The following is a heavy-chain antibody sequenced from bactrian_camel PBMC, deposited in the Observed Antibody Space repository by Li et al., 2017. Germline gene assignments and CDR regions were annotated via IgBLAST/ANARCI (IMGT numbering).Heavy chain of an antibody. Sequence: HVQLVESGGGSVQAGESLKLSCVSSGYIFSSCGWAWYRQAPGKEREWVAKISSYGGTKYTDSVKGRFTISRDNAKNTLFLQLNSLKTEDTAMYYCAKGRLYSDSVSTPPGQGTQVTVS. D-gene: IGHD4*01. V-gene: IGHV3S55*01. J-gene: IGHJ4*01. CDR1: GYIFSSCG. CDR2: ISSYGGT.